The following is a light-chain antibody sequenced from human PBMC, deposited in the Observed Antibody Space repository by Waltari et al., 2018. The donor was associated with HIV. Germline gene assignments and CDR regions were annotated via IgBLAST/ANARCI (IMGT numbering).Light chain of an antibody. CDR2: DVC. J-gene: IGKJ3*01. Sequence: EIVMTQSPATLSVSPGERATLSCRVSQSVSRFLAWYQQKPGQAPRLLIYDVCTRATDIPARFSGSGSGTVFTLTVSSLQSEDVGVYYCQQYDSWPPGTFGPGTKVDI. CDR1: QSVSRF. V-gene: IGKV3-15*01. CDR3: QQYDSWPPGT.